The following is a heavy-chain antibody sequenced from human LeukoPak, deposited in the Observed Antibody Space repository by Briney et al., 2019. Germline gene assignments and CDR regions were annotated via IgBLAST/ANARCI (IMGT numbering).Heavy chain of an antibody. CDR1: GGSISSYY. CDR2: IYYSGST. CDR3: ARGPPRTYYFDY. V-gene: IGHV4-59*01. Sequence: SATLSLTCTVSGGSISSYYWSWIRQPPGKGLEWIGYIYYSGSTNYNPSLKSRVTISVDTSKNQFSLKLSSVTAADTAVYYCARGPPRTYYFDYWGQGTLVTVSS. J-gene: IGHJ4*02. D-gene: IGHD1-1*01.